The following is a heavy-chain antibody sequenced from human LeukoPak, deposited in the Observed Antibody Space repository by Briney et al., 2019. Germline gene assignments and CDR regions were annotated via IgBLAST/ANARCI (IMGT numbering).Heavy chain of an antibody. Sequence: PGGSLRLSCAASGFTFSSYAMSWVRQAPGKGLEWVSAISGSGGSTYYADSVKGRFTISRDNSKNTLYLQMNSLRAEDTAVYYCAKYANSGMATTLDFDYWGQGTLVTVSS. D-gene: IGHD5-24*01. J-gene: IGHJ4*02. CDR2: ISGSGGST. CDR1: GFTFSSYA. CDR3: AKYANSGMATTLDFDY. V-gene: IGHV3-23*01.